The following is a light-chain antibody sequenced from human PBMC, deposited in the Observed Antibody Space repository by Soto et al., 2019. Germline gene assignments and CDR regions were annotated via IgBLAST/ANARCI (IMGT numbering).Light chain of an antibody. CDR2: KDS. Sequence: SYELTQPSSVSVSPGQTARITCSGDVLAKKYARWFQQKPGQAPVLVIYKDSERPSGIPERFSGSSSGITVTLTISGAQVEDEADYYCYSAADNNRVFGGGTKLTVL. V-gene: IGLV3-27*01. CDR3: YSAADNNRV. CDR1: VLAKKY. J-gene: IGLJ2*01.